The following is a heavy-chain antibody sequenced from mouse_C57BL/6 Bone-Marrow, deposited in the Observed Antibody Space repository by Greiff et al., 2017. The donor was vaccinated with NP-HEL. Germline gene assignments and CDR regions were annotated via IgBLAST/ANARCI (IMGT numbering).Heavy chain of an antibody. CDR1: GYAFTNYL. CDR2: INPGRGGT. D-gene: IGHD2-4*01. Sequence: QVQLQQSGAELVRPGTSVKVSCKASGYAFTNYLIEWVKQRPGQGLEWIGVINPGRGGTNYNEKFKGKATLTADKSSSTAYRQLSSLTSEDSAVYFCARWRDYDGYAMDYWGQGTSVTVSS. V-gene: IGHV1-54*01. CDR3: ARWRDYDGYAMDY. J-gene: IGHJ4*01.